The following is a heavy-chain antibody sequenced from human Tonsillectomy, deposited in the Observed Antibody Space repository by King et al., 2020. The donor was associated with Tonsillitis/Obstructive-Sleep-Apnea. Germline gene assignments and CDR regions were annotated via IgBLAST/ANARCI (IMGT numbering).Heavy chain of an antibody. V-gene: IGHV1-3*01. CDR1: GYTFTDYS. Sequence: QLVQSGAEVKKPGASVKVSCKASGYTFTDYSIHCVRQAPGQRLEWMGWIHAGNGDTKYSQKFQGRITITRDTSASTAYMELSSLTSEDTAVYFCARARGSGPFDFWGLGTLVTVSS. D-gene: IGHD1-26*01. J-gene: IGHJ4*02. CDR3: ARARGSGPFDF. CDR2: IHAGNGDT.